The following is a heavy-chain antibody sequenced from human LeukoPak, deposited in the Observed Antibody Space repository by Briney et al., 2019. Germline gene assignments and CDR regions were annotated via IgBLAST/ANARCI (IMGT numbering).Heavy chain of an antibody. CDR2: IYYSGST. V-gene: IGHV4-59*01. CDR3: ARECSGGSCYSGFDY. J-gene: IGHJ4*02. Sequence: PSETPSLTCTVSGGSISSYYWSWIRQPPGKGLEWIGYIYYSGSTNYNPSLKSRVTISVDTSKNQFSLKLSSVTAADTAVYYCARECSGGSCYSGFDYWGQGTLVTVSS. CDR1: GGSISSYY. D-gene: IGHD2-15*01.